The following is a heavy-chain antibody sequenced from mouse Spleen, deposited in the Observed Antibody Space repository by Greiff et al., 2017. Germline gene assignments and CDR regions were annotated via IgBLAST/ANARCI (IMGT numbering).Heavy chain of an antibody. CDR2: IDPNSGGT. CDR3: ASLYDGHYVGAY. V-gene: IGHV1-72*01. J-gene: IGHJ3*01. Sequence: QVQLKQPGAELVKPGASVKLSCKASGYTFTSYWMHWVKQRPGRGLEWIGRIDPNSGGTKYNEKFKSKATLTVDKPSSTAYMQLSSLTSEDSAVYYCASLYDGHYVGAYWGQGTLVTVSA. CDR1: GYTFTSYW. D-gene: IGHD2-3*01.